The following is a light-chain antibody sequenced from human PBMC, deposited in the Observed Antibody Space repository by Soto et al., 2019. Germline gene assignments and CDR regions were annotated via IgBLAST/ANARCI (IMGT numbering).Light chain of an antibody. Sequence: EIVMTQSPATLSVSPGERVTLSCRASQSLSSHLAWYQQKPGQAPGLLIYGVSTRATGVPTRFSGSASGTEFTRTISSLLSEDFAVYYCQQYHDWPLTFGGGTKVEIK. CDR1: QSLSSH. V-gene: IGKV3-15*01. CDR2: GVS. J-gene: IGKJ4*01. CDR3: QQYHDWPLT.